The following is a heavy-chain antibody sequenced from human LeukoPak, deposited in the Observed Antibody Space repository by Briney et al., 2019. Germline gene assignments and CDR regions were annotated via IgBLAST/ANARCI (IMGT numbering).Heavy chain of an antibody. Sequence: SVKVSCKASGGTFSSYAISWVRQAPGQGLEWMGGIIPIFGTANYAQKFQGRVTITADESTSTAYIELSSLRSEDTAVYYCATADRRIYCSSTSCYPDYWGQGTLVTVSS. CDR2: IIPIFGTA. D-gene: IGHD2-2*01. J-gene: IGHJ4*02. CDR1: GGTFSSYA. CDR3: ATADRRIYCSSTSCYPDY. V-gene: IGHV1-69*01.